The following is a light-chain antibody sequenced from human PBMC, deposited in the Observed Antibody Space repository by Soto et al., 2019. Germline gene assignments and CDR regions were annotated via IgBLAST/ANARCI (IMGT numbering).Light chain of an antibody. CDR2: GNS. Sequence: QSVLTQPPSVSGAPGQRVTISCTGSSSNIGAGYDVHWYQQLPGTAPKLLIYGNSNRPSGVRDRFSGSNSGTSASLAITGLQAEDEADYYCQSYDSSLSGWVFGGGTQLTVL. J-gene: IGLJ3*02. V-gene: IGLV1-40*01. CDR1: SSNIGAGYD. CDR3: QSYDSSLSGWV.